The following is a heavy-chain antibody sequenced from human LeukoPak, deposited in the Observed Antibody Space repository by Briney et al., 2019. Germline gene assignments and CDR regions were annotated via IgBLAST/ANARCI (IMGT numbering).Heavy chain of an antibody. CDR3: ARGSSTWSYGMDV. J-gene: IGHJ6*02. CDR2: INPNSGGT. Sequence: ASVKVSCKASGYTFTGYYIHWVRQAPGQGLEWMGWINPNSGGTNYAQKFQGWVTMTRDTSISTDYMEVSRLKSDDTAVYYCARGSSTWSYGMDVWGQGTTVIVSS. V-gene: IGHV1-2*04. CDR1: GYTFTGYY. D-gene: IGHD6-13*01.